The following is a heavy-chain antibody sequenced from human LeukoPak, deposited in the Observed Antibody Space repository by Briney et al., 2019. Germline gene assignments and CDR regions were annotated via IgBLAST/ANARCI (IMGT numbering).Heavy chain of an antibody. CDR3: AKERGSSGYITSDS. CDR1: GFTFSIYV. CDR2: ISGSGGST. J-gene: IGHJ5*01. D-gene: IGHD3-22*01. V-gene: IGHV3-23*01. Sequence: QPGGSLRLSCAASGFTFSIYVMSWVRQAPGKGLEWVSSISGSGGSTYYADSVKGRLTISRDNSKSTLYLQMSSLRAEDTAVYYCAKERGSSGYITSDSWGQGTLVTVSS.